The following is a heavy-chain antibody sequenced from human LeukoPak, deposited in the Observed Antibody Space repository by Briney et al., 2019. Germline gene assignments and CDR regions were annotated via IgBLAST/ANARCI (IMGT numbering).Heavy chain of an antibody. V-gene: IGHV3-21*01. D-gene: IGHD4-17*01. CDR3: ARENDYGEYAGYFDY. J-gene: IGHJ4*02. CDR2: ISSSSSYI. CDR1: GFTFSSYS. Sequence: GGSLRLSCAASGFTFSSYSMNWVRQAPGKGLEWVSSISSSSSYIYYADSVKGRFTISRDNAKNSLYLQMNSLRAEDTAVYNCARENDYGEYAGYFDYWGQGTLLTVSS.